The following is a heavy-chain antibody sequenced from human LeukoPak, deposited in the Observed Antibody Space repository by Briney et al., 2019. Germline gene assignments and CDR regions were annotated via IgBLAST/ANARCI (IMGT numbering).Heavy chain of an antibody. D-gene: IGHD1-26*01. CDR2: ISYDGSNK. V-gene: IGHV3-30-3*01. CDR1: GFTFISYA. Sequence: PGGSLRLSCAASGFTFISYAMHWVRQAPGKGLEWVAIISYDGSNKYYADSVKGRFTISRDNSKNALYVQMKSLRAEDTAVYYCAREIVVVDIWGQGTRVTVSS. J-gene: IGHJ4*02. CDR3: AREIVVVDI.